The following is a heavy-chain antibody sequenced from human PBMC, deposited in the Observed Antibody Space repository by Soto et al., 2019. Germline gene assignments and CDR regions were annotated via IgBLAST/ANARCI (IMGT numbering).Heavy chain of an antibody. D-gene: IGHD3-16*02. V-gene: IGHV4-59*08. CDR1: GCSISSYY. CDR2: IYYSGST. CDR3: ARVPYDYIWGSYRSSYFDY. J-gene: IGHJ4*02. Sequence: PSETLSLTCTVSGCSISSYYWSWIRQPPGKGLEWIGYIYYSGSTNYNPSLKSRVTISVDTSKNQFSLKLSSVTAADTAVYYCARVPYDYIWGSYRSSYFDYWGQGTLVTVSS.